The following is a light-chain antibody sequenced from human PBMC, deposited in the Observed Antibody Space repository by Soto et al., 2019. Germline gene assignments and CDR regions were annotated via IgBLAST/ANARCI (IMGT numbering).Light chain of an antibody. J-gene: IGKJ1*01. V-gene: IGKV3-15*01. Sequence: IVMTQSPATLSVSPGERATLSCSASQSVRNNLAWYQQKTGQAPRLLIYGASTRATGIPVRFSGSGSVTEFTLTISSLQSEDFAVYYCQQYSDWWTFGQGTKVENK. CDR1: QSVRNN. CDR2: GAS. CDR3: QQYSDWWT.